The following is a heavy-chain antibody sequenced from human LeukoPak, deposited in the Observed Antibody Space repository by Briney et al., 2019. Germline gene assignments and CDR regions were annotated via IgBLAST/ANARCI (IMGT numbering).Heavy chain of an antibody. Sequence: GGSLRLSCAASVFTVSNNYMSWVRQAPGKGLEWVSVIYSGGTTYYTDSVKGRFTISRDKFKNTLYLQMNSLRAEDTAVYYCARDGCSTTSCYADWGQGTLVTVSS. CDR3: ARDGCSTTSCYAD. CDR2: IYSGGTT. J-gene: IGHJ4*02. D-gene: IGHD2-2*01. CDR1: VFTVSNNY. V-gene: IGHV3-53*01.